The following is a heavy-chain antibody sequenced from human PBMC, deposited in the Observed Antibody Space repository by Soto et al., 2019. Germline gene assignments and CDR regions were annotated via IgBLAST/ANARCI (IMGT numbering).Heavy chain of an antibody. CDR1: GGTFSSYA. CDR2: IIPIFGTA. D-gene: IGHD3-22*01. V-gene: IGHV1-69*13. Sequence: SVKVSCKASGGTFSSYAISWVRQAPGQGLEWMGGIIPIFGTANYAQKFQGRVTITADESTSTAYMELSSLRSEDTAVYYCARGYYYDSSGFGGFDYWGQGTLVTAPQ. CDR3: ARGYYYDSSGFGGFDY. J-gene: IGHJ4*02.